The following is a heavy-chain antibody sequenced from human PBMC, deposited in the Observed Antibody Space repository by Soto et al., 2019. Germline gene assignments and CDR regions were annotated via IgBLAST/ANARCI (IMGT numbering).Heavy chain of an antibody. Sequence: QVQLQQWGTGLLKPSETLSLTCAVYGGSFRGYYWTWIRQPPGKGLAWIGEIDHSGSTNYNPSLKNRVTISVDTSKNQFSLKLASATAADTAVYYCARVEYTYNYRGLDYWGQGTLVTVSS. CDR3: ARVEYTYNYRGLDY. CDR1: GGSFRGYY. V-gene: IGHV4-34*01. J-gene: IGHJ4*02. D-gene: IGHD3-16*01. CDR2: IDHSGST.